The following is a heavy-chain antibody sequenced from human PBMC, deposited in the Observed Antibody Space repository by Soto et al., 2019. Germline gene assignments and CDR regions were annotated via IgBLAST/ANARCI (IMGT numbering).Heavy chain of an antibody. J-gene: IGHJ5*02. CDR3: ARVVRRAWYGELFDWFDP. D-gene: IGHD3-10*01. CDR2: INHSGST. Sequence: SETLSLTCAVYGGSFSGYYWSWIRQPPGKGLEWIGEINHSGSTNYNPSLKSRVSISVDTSKNQFFLKLSSVTAADTALYYSARVVRRAWYGELFDWFDPWGQGTLVTVSS. V-gene: IGHV4-34*01. CDR1: GGSFSGYY.